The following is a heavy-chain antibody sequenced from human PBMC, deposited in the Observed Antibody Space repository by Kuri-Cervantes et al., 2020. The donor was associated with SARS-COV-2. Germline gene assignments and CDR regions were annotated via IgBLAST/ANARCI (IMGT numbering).Heavy chain of an antibody. CDR3: ARDPEYCSSTSCYIAHGDY. D-gene: IGHD2-2*02. Sequence: GGSLRLSCAASGFTFADYAMSWVRQAPGKGLEWVSSISASGGSANYADSVKGRLTVSRDNSKNTLYLQINSLRAEDTAVYYCARDPEYCSSTSCYIAHGDYWGQGTRGTGSS. CDR1: GFTFADYA. J-gene: IGHJ4*02. V-gene: IGHV3-23*01. CDR2: ISASGGSA.